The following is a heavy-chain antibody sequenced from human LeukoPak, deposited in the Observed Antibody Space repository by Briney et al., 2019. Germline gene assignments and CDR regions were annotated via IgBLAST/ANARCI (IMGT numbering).Heavy chain of an antibody. J-gene: IGHJ4*02. V-gene: IGHV3-30*03. CDR3: ARVQEVRGVVDY. CDR2: ISYDGSNK. CDR1: GFTFSSYG. D-gene: IGHD3-10*01. Sequence: PGRSLRLSCAASGFTFSSYGMHWVRQAPGKGLEWVAVISYDGSNKYYADSVKGRFTVSRDNSLNTLHLQMNSLKTEDTAVYYCARVQEVRGVVDYWGQGTLVTVSS.